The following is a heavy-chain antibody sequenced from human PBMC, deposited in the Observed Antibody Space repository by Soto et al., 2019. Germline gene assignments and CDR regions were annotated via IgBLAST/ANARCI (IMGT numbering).Heavy chain of an antibody. CDR2: IYHSGTS. CDR1: GGSISSSSYY. Sequence: SETLSLTCTVSGGSISSSSYYWGWIRQPPGKGLEWIGYIYHSGTSFYNPSLKSRVTISVDGSKNQFSLKVNSVTAADTAVYYCARGRLVPAVNFDYWGLGTLLTVSS. CDR3: ARGRLVPAVNFDY. D-gene: IGHD2-2*01. J-gene: IGHJ4*02. V-gene: IGHV4-30-2*01.